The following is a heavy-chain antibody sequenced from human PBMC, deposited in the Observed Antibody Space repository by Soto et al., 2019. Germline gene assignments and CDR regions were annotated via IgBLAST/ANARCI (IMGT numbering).Heavy chain of an antibody. CDR2: IYHSGST. J-gene: IGHJ6*02. D-gene: IGHD4-17*01. CDR3: ARDDYGDYGYYYYGMDV. V-gene: IGHV4-38-2*01. CDR1: GYSISSGYY. Sequence: KASETLSLTCAVSGYSISSGYYWGWIRQPPGKGLEWIGSIYHSGSTYYNPSLKSRVTISVGTSKNQFSLKLSSVTAADTAVYYCARDDYGDYGYYYYGMDVWGQGTTVTVSS.